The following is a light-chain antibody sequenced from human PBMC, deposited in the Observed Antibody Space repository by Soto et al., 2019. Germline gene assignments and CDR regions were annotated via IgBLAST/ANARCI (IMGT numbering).Light chain of an antibody. CDR2: AAS. Sequence: DIQMTQSPSSLSASVGDRVTITCRASQTISMYLNWYQQKPGKAPILLISAASHLQSGVPSRFNGSGSGTDFTLTIDSLQPEDLATYYCQQSFTIPPLTFGGGTKVDIK. CDR1: QTISMY. J-gene: IGKJ4*01. CDR3: QQSFTIPPLT. V-gene: IGKV1-39*01.